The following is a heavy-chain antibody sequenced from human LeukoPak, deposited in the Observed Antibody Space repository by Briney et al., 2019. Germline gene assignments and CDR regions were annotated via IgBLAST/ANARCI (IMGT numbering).Heavy chain of an antibody. CDR2: INPNSGGT. Sequence: ASVKVSCKASGYTSTGYYMHWVRQAPGQGLEWMGRINPNSGGTNYAQKFQGRVTMTRDTSISTAYMELSRLRSDDTAVYYCARDHLYYYDSSGYYYDAFDIWGQGTMVTVSS. CDR1: GYTSTGYY. CDR3: ARDHLYYYDSSGYYYDAFDI. D-gene: IGHD3-22*01. J-gene: IGHJ3*02. V-gene: IGHV1-2*06.